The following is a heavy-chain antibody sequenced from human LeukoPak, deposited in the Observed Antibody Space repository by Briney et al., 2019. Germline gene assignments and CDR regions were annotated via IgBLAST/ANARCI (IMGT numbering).Heavy chain of an antibody. D-gene: IGHD3-10*01. J-gene: IGHJ4*02. CDR3: ARGTLLWFGELLYRPQFYFDY. V-gene: IGHV3-74*01. CDR1: GFTFSSYW. Sequence: GGSLRLSCAASGFTFSSYWMHWVRQAPGKGLVWVSRINSDGSSTSYADSVKGRFTISRDNAKNTLYLQMNSLRAEDTAVYYCARGTLLWFGELLYRPQFYFDYWGQGTLVTVSS. CDR2: INSDGSST.